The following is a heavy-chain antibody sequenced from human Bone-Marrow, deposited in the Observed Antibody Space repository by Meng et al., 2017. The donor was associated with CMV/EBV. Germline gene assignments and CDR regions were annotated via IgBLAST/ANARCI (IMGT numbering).Heavy chain of an antibody. V-gene: IGHV3-73*01. CDR1: GFTFSGSA. CDR2: IRSKANSYAT. Sequence: GSLRLSCAASGFTFSGSAMHWVRQASGKGLEWVGRIRSKANSYATAYAASVKGRFTISRDDSKNTAYLQMNSLKTEDTAVYYCTRITMVRGVITTRSGMDVWGQGTTVTVSS. D-gene: IGHD3-10*01. J-gene: IGHJ6*02. CDR3: TRITMVRGVITTRSGMDV.